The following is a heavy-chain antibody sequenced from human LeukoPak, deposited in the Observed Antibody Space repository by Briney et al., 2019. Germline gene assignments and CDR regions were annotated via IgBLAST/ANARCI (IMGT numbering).Heavy chain of an antibody. CDR1: GFTFSNYA. CDR3: AKGLSVMVNADPYFDY. J-gene: IGHJ4*02. V-gene: IGHV3-23*01. CDR2: ISGSGTTT. D-gene: IGHD5-18*01. Sequence: GGSLRLSCVASGFTFSNYAMNWVRQAPGKGLEWLSPISGSGTTTYYVDSVKGRFTISRDNSRNTLYLQMNSLRVDDTAVYYCAKGLSVMVNADPYFDYWGQGTLVTVSS.